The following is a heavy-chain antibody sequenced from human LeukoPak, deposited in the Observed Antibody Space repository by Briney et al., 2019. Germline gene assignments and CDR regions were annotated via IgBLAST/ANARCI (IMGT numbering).Heavy chain of an antibody. D-gene: IGHD1-14*01. CDR3: AKGTGHYYYYMDV. CDR1: GFTFSSYG. V-gene: IGHV3-33*06. CDR2: IWYDGSNK. J-gene: IGHJ6*03. Sequence: GRSLRLSCAASGFTFSSYGMHCVPQAPGKGLEWVALIWYDGSNKYYADSVKGRFTISRDNSKNTLYLQMNSLRAEDTAVYYCAKGTGHYYYYMDVWGKGTTVTVSS.